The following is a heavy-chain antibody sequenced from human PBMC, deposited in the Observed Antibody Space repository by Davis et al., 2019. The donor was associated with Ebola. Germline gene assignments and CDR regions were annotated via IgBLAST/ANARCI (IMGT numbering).Heavy chain of an antibody. Sequence: GESLKISCAASGFTFSGSSMNWVRRAPGKELEWVSHISVGTGAIEYADSVKGRFTMSRDNAKNSLYLQMNSLRDEDTAVYYCARGRDYAFDIWGQGTTVTVSS. J-gene: IGHJ3*02. V-gene: IGHV3-48*02. CDR2: ISVGTGAI. CDR1: GFTFSGSS. D-gene: IGHD2-21*02. CDR3: ARGRDYAFDI.